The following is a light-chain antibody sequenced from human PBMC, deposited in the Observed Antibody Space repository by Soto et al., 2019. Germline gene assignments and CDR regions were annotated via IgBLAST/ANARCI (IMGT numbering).Light chain of an antibody. CDR1: SSDVGKYKF. Sequence: QSALTQPASVSGSPGQSISISCTGTSSDVGKYKFVSWYQLHPGEAPKLMIYDATQRPSGVSSRFSGSKSGITASLTISGLQAEDEAHYYCASHAGSGTLVFGGGTKLT. CDR3: ASHAGSGTLV. CDR2: DAT. V-gene: IGLV2-23*01. J-gene: IGLJ3*02.